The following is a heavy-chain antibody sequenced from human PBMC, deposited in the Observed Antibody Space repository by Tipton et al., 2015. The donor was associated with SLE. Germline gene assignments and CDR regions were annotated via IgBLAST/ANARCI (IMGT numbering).Heavy chain of an antibody. CDR2: INHSGST. Sequence: TLSLTCAVYGRSFSGYYWSWFRQPPGKGLEWIGEINHSGSTNYNPSPKSRVTISVDTSKNQFSLKLSSVTAADTAVYYCARRNSSGWYRRAFDIWGQGTMVTVSS. D-gene: IGHD6-19*01. J-gene: IGHJ3*02. V-gene: IGHV4-34*01. CDR1: GRSFSGYY. CDR3: ARRNSSGWYRRAFDI.